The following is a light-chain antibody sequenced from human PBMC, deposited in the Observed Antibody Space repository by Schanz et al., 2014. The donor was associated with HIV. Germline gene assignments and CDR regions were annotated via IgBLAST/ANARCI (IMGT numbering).Light chain of an antibody. CDR2: ATS. J-gene: IGKJ4*01. Sequence: EIVLTQSPGSLSLSPGGRATLSCGASQRLSSSYLAWYQQKRDQPPRLVIYATSSRAAGIPDRFSGSGSGTDFTLTISSLEPEDFAVYYCQQYDRSPYTFGGGTKVEIK. CDR3: QQYDRSPYT. CDR1: QRLSSSY. V-gene: IGKV3-20*01.